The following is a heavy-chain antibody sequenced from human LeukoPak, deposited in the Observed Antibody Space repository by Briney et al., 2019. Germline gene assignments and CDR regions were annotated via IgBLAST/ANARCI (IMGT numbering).Heavy chain of an antibody. D-gene: IGHD1-26*01. J-gene: IGHJ4*02. CDR3: AKATIVGANYLDS. V-gene: IGHV3-23*01. Sequence: GGSLRLSCAASGFTFDDYAMHWVRQAPGKGLEWVSAISGSGGSTYYADSLKGRFTISRDNSKNTLYLQMNSLRAEDTAVYYCAKATIVGANYLDSWGQGTLVTVSS. CDR2: ISGSGGST. CDR1: GFTFDDYA.